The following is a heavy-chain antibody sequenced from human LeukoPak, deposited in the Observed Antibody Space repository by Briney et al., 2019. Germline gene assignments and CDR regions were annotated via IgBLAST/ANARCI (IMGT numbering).Heavy chain of an antibody. CDR2: IWYDGSNK. J-gene: IGHJ4*02. D-gene: IGHD6-19*01. CDR1: GFTFTSYG. Sequence: PGRSLRLSCAASGFTFTSYGMHSVRQAPGKGLEWVAVIWYDGSNKYYADSVKGRFTISRDNSKNTLYLQMNSLRAEDTAVYYCARDPSSGWYWDYWGQGTLVTVSS. V-gene: IGHV3-33*01. CDR3: ARDPSSGWYWDY.